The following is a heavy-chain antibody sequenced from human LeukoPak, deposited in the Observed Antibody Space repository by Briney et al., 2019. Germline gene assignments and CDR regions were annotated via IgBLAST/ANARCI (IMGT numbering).Heavy chain of an antibody. CDR1: GFTFDDYA. V-gene: IGHV3-9*01. D-gene: IGHD3-10*01. J-gene: IGHJ4*02. Sequence: GGSLRLSCAASGFTFDDYAMHWVRQAPGKGLEWVSGISWNSGSIGYADSVKGRFTISGDNAKNSLYLQMNSLRAEDTALYYCAKDTVRGSYYMGFDYWGQGTLVTVSS. CDR3: AKDTVRGSYYMGFDY. CDR2: ISWNSGSI.